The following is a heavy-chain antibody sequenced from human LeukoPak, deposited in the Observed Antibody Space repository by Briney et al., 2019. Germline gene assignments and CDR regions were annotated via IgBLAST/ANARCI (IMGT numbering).Heavy chain of an antibody. CDR2: ISSSSTYI. J-gene: IGHJ4*02. CDR1: GFTFSSYS. CDR3: ARDRSGSYQSQYYFDY. D-gene: IGHD1-26*01. V-gene: IGHV3-21*01. Sequence: GGSLRLSCAASGFTFSSYSMHWVRQAPGRGLEWVSSISSSSTYIYYTDSVKGRFTIPRDNAKNSLYLQMNSLRAEDTAVYYCARDRSGSYQSQYYFDYWGQGTLVTVSS.